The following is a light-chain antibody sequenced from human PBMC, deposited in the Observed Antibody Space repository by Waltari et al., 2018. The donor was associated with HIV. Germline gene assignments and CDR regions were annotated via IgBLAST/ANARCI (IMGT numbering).Light chain of an antibody. CDR3: HQYFSDPFT. CDR2: GGY. Sequence: DIQMTQFPSSLSASVGDRVSIPCRATQDIGNSVSWYQQRTGKVPKLLVYGGYIRHRGVASRFTGSGSGTEYTLTSSSLQPEDFATYYCHQYFSDPFTFGGGTKVEI. V-gene: IGKV1-NL1*01. CDR1: QDIGNS. J-gene: IGKJ4*01.